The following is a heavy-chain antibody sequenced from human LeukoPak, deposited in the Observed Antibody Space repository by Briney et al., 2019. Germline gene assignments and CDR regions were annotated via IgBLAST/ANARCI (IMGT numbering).Heavy chain of an antibody. V-gene: IGHV4-39*01. CDR1: GGSISSSSYY. CDR2: IYYSGST. D-gene: IGHD3-22*01. CDR3: ASQPEEYYYDSSGYYLHYGMDV. Sequence: SETLSLTCTVSGGSISSSSYYWGWIRQPPGKGLEWIGSIYYSGSTYYNPSLKSRVTISVDTSKNQFSLKLSSVTAADTAVYYCASQPEEYYYDSSGYYLHYGMDVWGQGTTVTVSS. J-gene: IGHJ6*02.